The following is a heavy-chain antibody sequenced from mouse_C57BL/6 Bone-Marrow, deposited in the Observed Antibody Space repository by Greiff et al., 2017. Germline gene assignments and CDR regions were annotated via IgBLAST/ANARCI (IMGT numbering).Heavy chain of an antibody. CDR2: IYPGSGST. CDR1: GYTFTSYW. CDR3: ARPYYSNYWYFDV. Sequence: QVQLQQPGAELVKPGASVKMSCKASGYTFTSYWITWVKQRPGQGLEWIGDIYPGSGSTNYNEKFKSKAALAVDTSSSTAYMQLSSLTSEDSAVYYCARPYYSNYWYFDVWGTGTTGTVSS. D-gene: IGHD2-5*01. J-gene: IGHJ1*03. V-gene: IGHV1-55*01.